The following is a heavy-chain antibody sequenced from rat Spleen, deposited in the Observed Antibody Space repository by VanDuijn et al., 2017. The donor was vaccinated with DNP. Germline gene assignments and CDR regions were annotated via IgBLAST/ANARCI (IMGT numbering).Heavy chain of an antibody. D-gene: IGHD1-11*01. CDR1: GFAFSDYY. Sequence: EVQLVESGGGLVRPGRSLKLSCAASGFAFSDYYMAWVRQAPARGLEWVASISHNGGYTYYRDSVKGRFTISRDNAESTLYLQMNSLRSEDTATYYCTTDFERGYWGQGVMVTVSS. CDR3: TTDFERGY. J-gene: IGHJ2*01. V-gene: IGHV5-20*01. CDR2: ISHNGGYT.